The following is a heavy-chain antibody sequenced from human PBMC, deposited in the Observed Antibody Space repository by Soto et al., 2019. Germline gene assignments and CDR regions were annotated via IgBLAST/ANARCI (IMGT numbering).Heavy chain of an antibody. CDR3: VRGGGGGLFDP. CDR2: ISPGSRYP. J-gene: IGHJ5*02. D-gene: IGHD2-15*01. CDR1: GFTFGYSY. Sequence: GGSLRLSCAGSGFTFGYSYMSWIRQSPGKGLEWLSYISPGSRYPAYADSVKGRFTISRDNAKRSLYLQMMSLTAEDTAIYYCVRGGGGGLFDPWGQGTMVTVSS. V-gene: IGHV3-11*06.